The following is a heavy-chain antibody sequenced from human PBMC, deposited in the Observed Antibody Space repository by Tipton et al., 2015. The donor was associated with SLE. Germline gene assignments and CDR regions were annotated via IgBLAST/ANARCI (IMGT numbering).Heavy chain of an antibody. CDR1: GGSFSGYY. CDR2: INHSGGT. CDR3: ARAPGLDRDYYYYYYMDV. V-gene: IGHV4-34*01. J-gene: IGHJ6*03. D-gene: IGHD3/OR15-3a*01. Sequence: NLSLTCAVYGGSFSGYYWSWIRQPPGKGLEWIGEINHSGGTNYNPSLKSRVTISVDTSKNQFSLKLSSVTAADTAVYYCARAPGLDRDYYYYYYMDVWGKGTTVTVSS.